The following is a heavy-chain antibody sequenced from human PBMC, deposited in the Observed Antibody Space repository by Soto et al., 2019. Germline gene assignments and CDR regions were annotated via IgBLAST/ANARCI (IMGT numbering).Heavy chain of an antibody. Sequence: QITLKESGPTLVKPTQTLTLTCTFSGFSLTTRGVGVGWIRQPPGKALECLALIYWDDDKRYSPSLQSRLSITKETSKNQVVLTMTNVEPVDTATYYCAHIPNYYQYDWFDPWGQGTLVSVSS. CDR3: AHIPNYYQYDWFDP. J-gene: IGHJ5*02. D-gene: IGHD3-16*01. CDR1: GFSLTTRGVG. CDR2: IYWDDDK. V-gene: IGHV2-5*02.